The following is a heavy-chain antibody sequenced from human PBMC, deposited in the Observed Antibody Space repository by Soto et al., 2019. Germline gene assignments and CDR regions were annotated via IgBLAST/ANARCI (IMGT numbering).Heavy chain of an antibody. CDR3: AREAPDGYNDY. D-gene: IGHD5-12*01. CDR1: GGSISSGGYS. Sequence: PSETLSLTCAVSGGSISSGGYSWSWIRQPPGKGLEWIGYIYYSGSTNYNPSLKSRVTISVDTSKNQFSLKLSSVTAADAAVYYCAREAPDGYNDYWGQGTLVTVSS. CDR2: IYYSGST. V-gene: IGHV4-61*08. J-gene: IGHJ4*02.